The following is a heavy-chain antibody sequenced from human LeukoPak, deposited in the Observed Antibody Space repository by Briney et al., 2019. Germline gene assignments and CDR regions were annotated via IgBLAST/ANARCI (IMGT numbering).Heavy chain of an antibody. J-gene: IGHJ6*03. CDR1: GGSISSSSYY. V-gene: IGHV4-39*02. Sequence: SETLSLICSVSGGSISSSSYYWGWIRQPPGKGLEWIGSLYYTGSTYYNPSLKSRVTISVDTSKKKFSLKLSSVTAADTAVYYCAREAYYDFWSGYYYYYYYMDVWGKGTTVTVSS. CDR3: AREAYYDFWSGYYYYYYYMDV. CDR2: LYYTGST. D-gene: IGHD3-3*01.